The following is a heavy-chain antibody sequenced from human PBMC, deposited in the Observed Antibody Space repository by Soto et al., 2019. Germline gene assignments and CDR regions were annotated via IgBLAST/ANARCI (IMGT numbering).Heavy chain of an antibody. CDR1: GFTFSSYA. D-gene: IGHD3-3*01. Sequence: EVQLLESGGGLVQPGGSLRLSCAASGFTFSSYAMSWVRQAPGKGLEWVSAISGSGGSTYYADSVKGPFTISRDNANNTLYMKMNSLRAEDTAVYYCASTYDFWSGYTDYGMDVWGPGTTVTVSS. J-gene: IGHJ6*02. CDR2: ISGSGGST. CDR3: ASTYDFWSGYTDYGMDV. V-gene: IGHV3-23*01.